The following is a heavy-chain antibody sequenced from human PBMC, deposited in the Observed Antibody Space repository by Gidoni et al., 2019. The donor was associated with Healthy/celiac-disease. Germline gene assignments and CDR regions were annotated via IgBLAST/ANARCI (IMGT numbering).Heavy chain of an antibody. Sequence: QVQLVESGGGVVQPGRSLRLSCAASGFTFSSYGMHWVRQAPGKGLGWVALIWYDGSNKYYADSVKGRFTISRDNSKNTLYLQMNSLRAEDTAVYYCARDRGGGTYYYMDVWGKGTTVTVSS. CDR3: ARDRGGGTYYYMDV. V-gene: IGHV3-33*08. CDR1: GFTFSSYG. CDR2: IWYDGSNK. D-gene: IGHD3-16*01. J-gene: IGHJ6*03.